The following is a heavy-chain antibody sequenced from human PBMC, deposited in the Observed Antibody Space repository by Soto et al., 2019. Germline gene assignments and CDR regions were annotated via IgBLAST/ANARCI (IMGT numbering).Heavy chain of an antibody. D-gene: IGHD3-10*01. CDR3: ARDTARAMVRIYYGMDV. V-gene: IGHV3-33*01. Sequence: QVQLVESGGGVVQPGRSLRLSCAASGFTFRSYGMHWVRQAPGKGLEWVAVIWYDGSNKYYADSVKGRFTISRDNSKNTLYLQMNSPRAEDTAVYYCARDTARAMVRIYYGMDVWGQGTTVTVSS. J-gene: IGHJ6*02. CDR2: IWYDGSNK. CDR1: GFTFRSYG.